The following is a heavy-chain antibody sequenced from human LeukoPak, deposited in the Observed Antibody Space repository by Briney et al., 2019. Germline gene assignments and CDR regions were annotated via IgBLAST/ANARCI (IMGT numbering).Heavy chain of an antibody. CDR2: ISGSGGST. J-gene: IGHJ4*02. CDR3: AREITGPKVYFDY. Sequence: PGGSLRLSCAASGFTFSSYAMTWVRQAPGKGLEWVSGISGSGGSTYYGDSVKGRFTISRDNSKNTLYLQMNSLRAEDTAVYYCAREITGPKVYFDYWGQGTLVTVSS. V-gene: IGHV3-23*01. CDR1: GFTFSSYA. D-gene: IGHD1-7*01.